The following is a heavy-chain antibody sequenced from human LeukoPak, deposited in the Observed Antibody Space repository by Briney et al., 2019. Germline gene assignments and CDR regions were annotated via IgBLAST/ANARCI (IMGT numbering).Heavy chain of an antibody. D-gene: IGHD3-9*01. CDR1: GGSISSYY. CDR2: IYTSGST. V-gene: IGHV4-4*07. CDR3: ARRDDTHAFDI. J-gene: IGHJ3*02. Sequence: SETLSLTCTVSGGSISSYYWSWIRQPAGKGLDWIGRIYTSGSTNYNPSLKSRVTMSVDTSKNQFSLKLSSVTAADTAVYYCARRDDTHAFDIWGQGTMVTVSS.